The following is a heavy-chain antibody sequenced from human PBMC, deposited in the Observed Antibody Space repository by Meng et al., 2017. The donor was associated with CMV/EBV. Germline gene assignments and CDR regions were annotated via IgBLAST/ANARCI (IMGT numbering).Heavy chain of an antibody. CDR1: GYTFTGYY. CDR3: ARVIGYPNPSYFDY. J-gene: IGHJ4*02. Sequence: ASVKVSCKASGYTFTGYYMHWVRQAPGQGLEWMGWINPNSGGTNYAQKFQGRVTMTRDTSISTAYMELSRLRSDDTAAYYCARVIGYPNPSYFDYWGQGTLVTVSS. D-gene: IGHD3-22*01. CDR2: INPNSGGT. V-gene: IGHV1-2*02.